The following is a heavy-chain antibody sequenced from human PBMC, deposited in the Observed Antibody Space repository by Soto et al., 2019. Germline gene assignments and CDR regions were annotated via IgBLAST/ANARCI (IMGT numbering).Heavy chain of an antibody. D-gene: IGHD3-16*02. Sequence: EVQLVQSGAEVKKPGESLRISCKGSGYSFTSYWISWVRQMPGKGLEWMGRIDPSDSYTNYSPSFQGHVTISADKSISTAYLQWSSLKASDTAMYYCAITPNTFGGVIVTVSHYYYGMDVWGQGTTVTVSS. V-gene: IGHV5-10-1*03. J-gene: IGHJ6*02. CDR2: IDPSDSYT. CDR1: GYSFTSYW. CDR3: AITPNTFGGVIVTVSHYYYGMDV.